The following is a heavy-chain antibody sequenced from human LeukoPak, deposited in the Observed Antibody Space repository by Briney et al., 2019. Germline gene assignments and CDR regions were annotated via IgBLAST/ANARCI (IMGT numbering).Heavy chain of an antibody. J-gene: IGHJ4*02. CDR2: IYTSGST. CDR1: GGSISSYY. CDR3: ARGPRVSTQIAATGILDY. D-gene: IGHD6-13*01. Sequence: SETLSLTCTVSGGSISSYYWSWIRQPAGKGLEWIGRIYTSGSTNYNPSLKSRVTMSVDTSRNQFSLKLSSVTAADTAVYYCARGPRVSTQIAATGILDYWGQGTLVTVSS. V-gene: IGHV4-4*07.